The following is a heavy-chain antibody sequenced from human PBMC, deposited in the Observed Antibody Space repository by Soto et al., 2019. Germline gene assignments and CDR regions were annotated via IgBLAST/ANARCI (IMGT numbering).Heavy chain of an antibody. CDR3: VRRHVSATGIDWFDP. D-gene: IGHD6-13*01. CDR1: GYTFTSYV. J-gene: IGHJ5*02. Sequence: DSVKASCKASGYTFTSYVIHWVLQAPGQRLEWMGWINAANGDTKYSPKFQGRVTITRDTSASTAYMELSSLRSEDTAVYYCVRRHVSATGIDWFDPWGQGTLVTVSS. CDR2: INAANGDT. V-gene: IGHV1-3*01.